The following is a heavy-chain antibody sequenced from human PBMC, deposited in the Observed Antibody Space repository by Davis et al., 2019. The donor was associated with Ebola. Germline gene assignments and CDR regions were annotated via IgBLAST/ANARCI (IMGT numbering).Heavy chain of an antibody. Sequence: ASVKVSCKASGYTFTSYYMHWVRQAPGQGLEWMGIINPSGGSTSYAQKFQGRVTMTRDTSTSTVYMELSSLRSEDTAVYYCARGDYGDYYYYYMDVWGKGTTVTVSS. CDR3: ARGDYGDYYYYYMDV. D-gene: IGHD4-17*01. CDR1: GYTFTSYY. J-gene: IGHJ6*03. V-gene: IGHV1-46*01. CDR2: INPSGGST.